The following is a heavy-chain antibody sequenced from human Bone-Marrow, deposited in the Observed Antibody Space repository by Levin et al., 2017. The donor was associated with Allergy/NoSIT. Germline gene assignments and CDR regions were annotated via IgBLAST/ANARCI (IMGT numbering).Heavy chain of an antibody. J-gene: IGHJ5*02. CDR2: VYTTGST. CDR3: ARESTTDYHDGSVFSYDP. D-gene: IGHD3-22*01. CDR1: GGSITSYY. Sequence: SQTLSLTCTVSGGSITSYYWNWIRQPAGKGLEWIGRVYTTGSTIYNPSLKSRVTMSVDTSKNQISLKLSSVTAADTAVYYCARESTTDYHDGSVFSYDPWGQGTLVTVSS. V-gene: IGHV4-4*07.